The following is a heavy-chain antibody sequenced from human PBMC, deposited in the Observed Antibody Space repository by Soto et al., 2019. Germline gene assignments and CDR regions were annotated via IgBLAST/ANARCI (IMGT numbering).Heavy chain of an antibody. CDR2: IWYDGSNK. J-gene: IGHJ6*02. CDR1: GFTFSSYG. Sequence: GGSLRLSCAASGFTFSSYGMHWVRQAPGKGLEWVAVIWYDGSNKYYADSVKGRFTISRDNSKNTLYLQMNSLRAEDTAVYYCARAISFLGYYYGMDVWGQGTTVTVSS. CDR3: ARAISFLGYYYGMDV. V-gene: IGHV3-33*01. D-gene: IGHD3-3*02.